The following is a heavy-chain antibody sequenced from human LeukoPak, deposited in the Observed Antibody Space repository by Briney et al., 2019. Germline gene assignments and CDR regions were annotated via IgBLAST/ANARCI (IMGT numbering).Heavy chain of an antibody. CDR3: AKGHSSWSDWFDP. V-gene: IGHV3-9*01. Sequence: SLRLSCAASGFTFDDYAMHWVRQAPGKGLEWVSGISWNSGSIGYADSVKGRFTISRDNAKNSLYLQMNSLRAEDTALYYCAKGHSSWSDWFDPWGQGTLVTVSS. J-gene: IGHJ5*02. CDR1: GFTFDDYA. CDR2: ISWNSGSI. D-gene: IGHD6-6*01.